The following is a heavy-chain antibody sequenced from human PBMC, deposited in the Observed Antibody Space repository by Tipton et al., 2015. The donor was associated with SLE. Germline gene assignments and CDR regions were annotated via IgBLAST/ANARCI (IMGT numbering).Heavy chain of an antibody. Sequence: TLSLTCAVYGGSFSGYYWSWIRQPPGKGLEWIGEINHSGSTNYNPSLKSRVTISVDTSKNQFSLKLSSVTAADTAVYYCARLTAMVSSDAFDIWGQGTMVTVSS. CDR2: INHSGST. D-gene: IGHD5-18*01. CDR1: GGSFSGYY. CDR3: ARLTAMVSSDAFDI. J-gene: IGHJ3*02. V-gene: IGHV4-34*01.